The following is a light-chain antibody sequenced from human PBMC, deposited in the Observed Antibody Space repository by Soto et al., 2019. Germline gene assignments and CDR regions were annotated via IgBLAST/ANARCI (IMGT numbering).Light chain of an antibody. CDR1: QYISTW. Sequence: IRMTQSPSTLSASVGDRVTITCRVTQYISTWLAWYPQKPGKAPTLLIYDASTLQSGVPSRFSGSGSGTEFTLTISSLQPDDFATYYCQHYNGRFGQGTRVEIK. CDR3: QHYNGR. V-gene: IGKV1-5*03. CDR2: DAS. J-gene: IGKJ1*01.